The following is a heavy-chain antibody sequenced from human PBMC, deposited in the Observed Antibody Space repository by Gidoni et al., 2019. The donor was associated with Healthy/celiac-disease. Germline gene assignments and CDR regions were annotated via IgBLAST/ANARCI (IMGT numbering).Heavy chain of an antibody. J-gene: IGHJ5*02. Sequence: EVQLVESGGGLVKPGRSLRLSCTASGFTFGDYAMSWFRQAPGKGLEWVGFIRSKADGGTTEYAASVKGRFTISRDDSKSIAYLQMNSLKTEDTAVYYCTPWYNWNDGGPNWFDPWGQGTLVTVSS. CDR1: GFTFGDYA. CDR3: TPWYNWNDGGPNWFDP. D-gene: IGHD1-20*01. CDR2: IRSKADGGTT. V-gene: IGHV3-49*05.